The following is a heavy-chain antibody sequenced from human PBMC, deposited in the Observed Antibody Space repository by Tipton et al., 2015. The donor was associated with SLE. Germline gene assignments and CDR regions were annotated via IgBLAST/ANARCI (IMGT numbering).Heavy chain of an antibody. D-gene: IGHD3-9*01. CDR3: ARKDNDILTGYRPGDAFDI. CDR2: IYYSGST. CDR1: GGSIISSHY. V-gene: IGHV4-59*11. Sequence: TLSLTCTVSGGSIISSHYWTWIRQPPGKGLEWIGYIYYSGSTNYNPSLKSRVTISVDTSKNQFSLKLSSVTAADTAVYYCARKDNDILTGYRPGDAFDIWGQGTMVTVSS. J-gene: IGHJ3*02.